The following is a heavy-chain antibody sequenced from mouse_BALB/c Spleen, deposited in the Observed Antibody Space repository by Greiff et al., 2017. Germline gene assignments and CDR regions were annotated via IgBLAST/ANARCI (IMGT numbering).Heavy chain of an antibody. J-gene: IGHJ2*01. D-gene: IGHD2-3*01. CDR2: INSNGGST. V-gene: IGHV5-6-3*01. CDR1: GFTFSSYG. CDR3: ARGWSYYFDY. Sequence: EVMLVESGGGLVQPGGSLKLSCAASGFTFSSYGMSWVRQTPDKRLELVATINSNGGSTYYPDSVKGRFTISRDNAKNTLYLQMSSLKSEDTAMYYCARGWSYYFDYWGQGTTLTVSS.